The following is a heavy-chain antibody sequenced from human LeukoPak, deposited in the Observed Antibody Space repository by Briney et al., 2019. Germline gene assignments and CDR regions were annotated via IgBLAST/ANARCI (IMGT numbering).Heavy chain of an antibody. D-gene: IGHD5-24*01. CDR2: ISGNGVST. Sequence: GGSLRLSCSASGFTVSSYAMHWVRQAPGRGLQYVSVISGNGVSTSYADSVEGRFTISRDNSKNTVYRQKTSLRAEDTAVYYCVGDGRDGYNIYFHHWGQGTLVTVSS. V-gene: IGHV3-64D*06. CDR3: VGDGRDGYNIYFHH. CDR1: GFTVSSYA. J-gene: IGHJ1*01.